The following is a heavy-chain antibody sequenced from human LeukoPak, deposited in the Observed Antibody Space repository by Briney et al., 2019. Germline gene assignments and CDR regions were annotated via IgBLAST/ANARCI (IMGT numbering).Heavy chain of an antibody. Sequence: PGGSLRLSCAASGFTFSSCAMGWVRQAPGKGLEWVSAISGGGGNTYYADSVKGRFTISRDSSKNTLYPQMNSLRAEDTALYYCAKGPLIEVAGTTWDYWGQGTLVTVSS. V-gene: IGHV3-23*01. CDR1: GFTFSSCA. J-gene: IGHJ4*02. CDR3: AKGPLIEVAGTTWDY. CDR2: ISGGGGNT. D-gene: IGHD6-19*01.